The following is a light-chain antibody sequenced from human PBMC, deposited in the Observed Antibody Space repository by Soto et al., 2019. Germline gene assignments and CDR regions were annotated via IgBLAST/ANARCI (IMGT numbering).Light chain of an antibody. CDR1: QSVSSN. J-gene: IGKJ4*01. Sequence: EIVMTQSPATLSVSPGERATLSCRASQSVSSNLAWYQQKPGQAPRLLIYGASTRATGIPARSSGSGSRTEFTLTISSLQSEDFAVYYCQQYNNWPPPLTFGGGTKVEIK. CDR2: GAS. CDR3: QQYNNWPPPLT. V-gene: IGKV3-15*01.